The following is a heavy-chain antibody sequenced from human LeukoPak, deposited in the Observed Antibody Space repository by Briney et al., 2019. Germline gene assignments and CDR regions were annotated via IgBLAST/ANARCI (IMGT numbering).Heavy chain of an antibody. J-gene: IGHJ4*02. Sequence: SETLSLTCTVSGGSISSYYWSWIRQPPGKGLEWIGYIYYSGSTNYNPSLKSRVTISVDTSKNQFSLKLSSVTAADTAVYYCARGVDGWLIDYWGQGTLVTVSS. CDR1: GGSISSYY. D-gene: IGHD5-12*01. CDR3: ARGVDGWLIDY. V-gene: IGHV4-59*01. CDR2: IYYSGST.